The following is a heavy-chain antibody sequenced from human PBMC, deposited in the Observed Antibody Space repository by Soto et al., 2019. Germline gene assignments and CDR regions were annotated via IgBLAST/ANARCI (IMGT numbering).Heavy chain of an antibody. CDR2: IFYSGTT. Sequence: QLQLQESGPGVVKPSETMSLPCTVTGGSISRSQNFWGWIRQPPGKGLEWIGSIFYSGTTYNKPPVNSRVTLSVDTAKTQFSLTLNCVTAADTAVYYCARYSGDYKNYFDYWGQGTLVTVSS. J-gene: IGHJ4*02. CDR1: GGSISRSQNF. D-gene: IGHD4-17*01. V-gene: IGHV4-39*01. CDR3: ARYSGDYKNYFDY.